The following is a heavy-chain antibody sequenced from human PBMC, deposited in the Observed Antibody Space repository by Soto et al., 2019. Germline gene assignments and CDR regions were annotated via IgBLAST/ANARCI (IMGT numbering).Heavy chain of an antibody. CDR2: ISYHGRDK. J-gene: IGHJ4*02. CDR3: AKDHLMTTVTTVGY. Sequence: SGGGVVQPGRSLRLSCAASGFTFSNYGMHWVRQAPGKGLEWVAVISYHGRDKYYADSVKGRFTISRDNSKNTLYLEMNSLRAEDTAVYYCAKDHLMTTVTTVGYWGQGTLVTVSS. D-gene: IGHD4-17*01. V-gene: IGHV3-30*18. CDR1: GFTFSNYG.